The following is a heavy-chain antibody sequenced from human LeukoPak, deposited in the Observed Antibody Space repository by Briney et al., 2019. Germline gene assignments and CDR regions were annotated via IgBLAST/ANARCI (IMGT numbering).Heavy chain of an antibody. V-gene: IGHV3-30*03. CDR1: GFTFSTYG. CDR3: ARLPYYYDSSGYYYFSFDY. J-gene: IGHJ4*02. CDR2: ISYGGSKE. Sequence: GGSLRLSCAASGFTFSTYGMHWVRQAPGKGLEWVAVISYGGSKEYYADSVKGRFTISRDNSKNTLYLQMNSLRAEDTAVYYCARLPYYYDSSGYYYFSFDYWGQGTLVTVSS. D-gene: IGHD3-22*01.